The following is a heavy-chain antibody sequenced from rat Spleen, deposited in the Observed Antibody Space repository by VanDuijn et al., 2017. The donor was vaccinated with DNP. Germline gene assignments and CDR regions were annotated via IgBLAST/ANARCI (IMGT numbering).Heavy chain of an antibody. D-gene: IGHD1-11*01. CDR2: INSSGST. Sequence: EVQLQESGPGLVKPSQSLSLTCSVTGYSITSSYRWNWIRKFPGNKLEWMGYINSSGSTNYNPSFRIRISITRDTSKNQFFLQFNSISTEDTATYYCSRDSGSNWFPYWGQGTLVTVSS. J-gene: IGHJ3*01. CDR1: GYSITSSYR. V-gene: IGHV3-3*01. CDR3: SRDSGSNWFPY.